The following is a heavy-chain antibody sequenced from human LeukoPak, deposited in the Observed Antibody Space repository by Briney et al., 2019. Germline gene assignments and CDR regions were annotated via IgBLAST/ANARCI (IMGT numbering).Heavy chain of an antibody. D-gene: IGHD3-3*01. V-gene: IGHV3-7*03. CDR1: GFPFSTYW. J-gene: IGHJ4*02. CDR3: ARSRRYYEFWSGPTDY. Sequence: PGGSLRLSCAASGFPFSTYWMSWVRQAPGKGLEWVANIKEDGTEKHYVDSVKGRFTISRDNAKNSLYLQMNSLRAEDTAVYSCARSRRYYEFWSGPTDYWGQGTLVTVSS. CDR2: IKEDGTEK.